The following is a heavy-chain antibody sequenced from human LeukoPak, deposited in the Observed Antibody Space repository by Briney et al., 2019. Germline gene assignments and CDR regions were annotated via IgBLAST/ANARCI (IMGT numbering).Heavy chain of an antibody. CDR3: ARHSGYGNAFDI. Sequence: TSQTLSLTCTVSGGSISSGDYYWSWIRQPPGKGLEWIGYIYYSGSTYYNPSLKSRVTISVDTSKNQFSLKLSSVTAADTAVYYCARHSGYGNAFDIWGQGTMVTVSS. CDR2: IYYSGST. D-gene: IGHD5-12*01. J-gene: IGHJ3*02. CDR1: GGSISSGDYY. V-gene: IGHV4-30-4*01.